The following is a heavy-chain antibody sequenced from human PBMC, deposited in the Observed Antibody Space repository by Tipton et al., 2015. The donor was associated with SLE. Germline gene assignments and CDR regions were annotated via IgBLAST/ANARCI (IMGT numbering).Heavy chain of an antibody. CDR1: GFTFTSYG. D-gene: IGHD3-3*01. CDR3: ARDLGWYDFSYYGMDV. J-gene: IGHJ6*02. Sequence: SLRLSCAASGFTFTSYGMHWVRQAPGKGLEWVAVIWYDGSSKYYADSVKGRFTISRDNSKNTLYLQMNSLRAEDTAVYYCARDLGWYDFSYYGMDVWGQGTTVTVSS. CDR2: IWYDGSSK. V-gene: IGHV3-33*01.